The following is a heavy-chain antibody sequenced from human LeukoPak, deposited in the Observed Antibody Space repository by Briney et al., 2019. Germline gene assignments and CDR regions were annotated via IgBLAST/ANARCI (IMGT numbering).Heavy chain of an antibody. Sequence: PGGSLRLSCAASGFTFSSYSMNWVRQAPGKGLEWVSYISSSSTIYYEDSVKGRFTISRDNAKNSLYLQMNSLSDEDTAVYYCARAVTRRWLQTHFDYWGQGTLVTVSS. CDR3: ARAVTRRWLQTHFDY. CDR1: GFTFSSYS. V-gene: IGHV3-48*02. D-gene: IGHD5-24*01. J-gene: IGHJ4*02. CDR2: ISSSSTI.